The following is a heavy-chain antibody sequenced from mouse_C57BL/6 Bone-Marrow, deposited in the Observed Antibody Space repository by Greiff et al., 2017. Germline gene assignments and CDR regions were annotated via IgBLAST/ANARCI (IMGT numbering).Heavy chain of an antibody. D-gene: IGHD1-1*01. CDR2: IDPENGDT. Sequence: EVQLQQSGAELVRPGASVKLSCPASGFNIKDDYMHWVKQRPEQGLEWIGWIDPENGDTAYASKFQGKATITADTSSNTAYLQLSNLTSEDTAVYYCTTREDYYGSSYWYCDVWGTGTTVTVSS. J-gene: IGHJ1*03. CDR1: GFNIKDDY. CDR3: TTREDYYGSSYWYCDV. V-gene: IGHV14-4*01.